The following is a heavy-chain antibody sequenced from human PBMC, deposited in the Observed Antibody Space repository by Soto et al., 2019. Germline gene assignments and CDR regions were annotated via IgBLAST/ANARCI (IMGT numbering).Heavy chain of an antibody. V-gene: IGHV3-30*18. CDR1: GFTFSSYG. Sequence: GGSLRLSCAASGFTFSSYGMHWVRQAPGKGLEWVAVISYDGSNKYYADSVKGRFTISRDNSKNTLYLQMNSLRAEDTAVYYCAKDVGVALPTYYCYGMDVWGQGTTVTVSS. J-gene: IGHJ6*02. D-gene: IGHD1-26*01. CDR3: AKDVGVALPTYYCYGMDV. CDR2: ISYDGSNK.